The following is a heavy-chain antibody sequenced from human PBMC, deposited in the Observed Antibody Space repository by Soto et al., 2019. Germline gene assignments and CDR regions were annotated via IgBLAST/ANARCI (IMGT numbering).Heavy chain of an antibody. J-gene: IGHJ6*02. CDR2: IYSSGST. V-gene: IGHV4-30-4*01. Sequence: SETLSLTCTVSGGSISSGDSYWSWIRQPPGKGLEWIGYIYSSGSTYYNPSLKSRLTISVDTSKNQFSLKLSSVTAADTAVYYCARVTHQNYYYYGMDVWGQGTTVTVS. CDR3: ARVTHQNYYYYGMDV. CDR1: GGSISSGDSY.